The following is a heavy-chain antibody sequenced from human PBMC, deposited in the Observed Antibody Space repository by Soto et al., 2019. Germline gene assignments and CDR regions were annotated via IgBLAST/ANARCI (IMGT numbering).Heavy chain of an antibody. Sequence: QIQLVQSAAEVKKPGASVKVSCKNSGYTFVSYGISWVRQAPGQGLEWMGWISPYNGNTNFAQRFRGRVTLTTDTSTDLVYMDLGRLKSDDTAVYYCARVQKFFDSSGYYDHWGQGPLLTVSS. J-gene: IGHJ5*02. V-gene: IGHV1-18*04. CDR3: ARVQKFFDSSGYYDH. D-gene: IGHD3-22*01. CDR2: ISPYNGNT. CDR1: GYTFVSYG.